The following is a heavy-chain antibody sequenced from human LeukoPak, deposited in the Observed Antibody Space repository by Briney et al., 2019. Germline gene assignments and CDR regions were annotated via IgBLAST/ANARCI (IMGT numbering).Heavy chain of an antibody. CDR1: GVTFSSYW. Sequence: GGSLRLSCAASGVTFSSYWMSWVRQAPGKGLEWVANIKEDGSEKYYVDSVKGRFTISRDNAKNSLYLQMNSLRAEDTAVYYCARPRYCSSISCYFHAFDVWGQGTMVTVSS. J-gene: IGHJ3*01. CDR2: IKEDGSEK. CDR3: ARPRYCSSISCYFHAFDV. V-gene: IGHV3-7*01. D-gene: IGHD2-2*01.